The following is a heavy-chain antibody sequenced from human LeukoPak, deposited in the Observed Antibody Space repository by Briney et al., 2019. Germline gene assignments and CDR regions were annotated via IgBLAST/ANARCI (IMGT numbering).Heavy chain of an antibody. J-gene: IGHJ4*02. CDR2: IWHDGSNK. CDR3: AKDKGKNSFDY. D-gene: IGHD4-23*01. CDR1: GFTLSSSG. Sequence: GGSLRLSCTASGFTLSSSGMHWVRQAPGKGLEGVTFIWHDGSNKYYAESVKGRFTVSRDNSRNTVYLQMNNLRAEDTAVYYCAKDKGKNSFDYWGQGTLVTVSS. V-gene: IGHV3-30*02.